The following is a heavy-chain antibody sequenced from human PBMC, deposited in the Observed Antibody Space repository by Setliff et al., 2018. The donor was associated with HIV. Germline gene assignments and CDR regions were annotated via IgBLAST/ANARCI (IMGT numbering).Heavy chain of an antibody. Sequence: SETLSLTCTVSGGSISSYCWNWIRQPPGKGLEWIGYIFASGSSLYNPSLKSRVSMSIDTSKKQFSLKLTSVTAADTAVYYCARLGGDYYYFDYWGQGTLVTVSS. D-gene: IGHD2-21*02. J-gene: IGHJ4*02. CDR1: GGSISSYC. CDR2: IFASGSS. V-gene: IGHV4-4*09. CDR3: ARLGGDYYYFDY.